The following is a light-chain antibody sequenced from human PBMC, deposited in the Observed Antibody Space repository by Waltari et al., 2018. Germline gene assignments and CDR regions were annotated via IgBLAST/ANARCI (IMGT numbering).Light chain of an antibody. CDR3: SSYTNSGNVV. J-gene: IGLJ2*01. CDR2: KVS. CDR1: SSALGRYNY. V-gene: IGLV2-14*01. Sequence: QSALTQPASVSGSPGQAITISCTGTSSALGRYNYVSWYQQHPGKAPKRVISKVSNRPSGVSNRFSGSKSGNTASLTISGLQAEVGAHYYCSSYTNSGNVVFGGGTKLTVL.